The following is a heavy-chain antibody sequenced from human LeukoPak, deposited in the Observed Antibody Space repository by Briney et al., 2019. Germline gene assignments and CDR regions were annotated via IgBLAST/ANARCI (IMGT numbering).Heavy chain of an antibody. V-gene: IGHV3-11*01. CDR3: ACQEVGRYFDY. Sequence: PGGSLRLSCAASGFNFSDKHMSWVSQAPGEGREWGSYISSRGYTIYYAASVKGRFNISRDNAKNLLFLQMNSLRAEDTAVYDCACQEVGRYFDYWGQGTLVTVSS. J-gene: IGHJ4*02. CDR2: ISSRGYTI. CDR1: GFNFSDKH.